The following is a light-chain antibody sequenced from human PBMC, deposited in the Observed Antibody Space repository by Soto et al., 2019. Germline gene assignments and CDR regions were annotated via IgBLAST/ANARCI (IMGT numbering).Light chain of an antibody. V-gene: IGKV1-5*01. J-gene: IGKJ1*01. CDR3: RQRYKSHPRP. Sequence: LSPAALSVKDGDRVTITCRASQSISRWLAWYQQKPGKAPKLLIYDASSLESGVPSRFSGRGSGTDFTLTSSVQHQDFATPYCRQRYKSHPRPFGQRTKV. CDR1: QSISRW. CDR2: DAS.